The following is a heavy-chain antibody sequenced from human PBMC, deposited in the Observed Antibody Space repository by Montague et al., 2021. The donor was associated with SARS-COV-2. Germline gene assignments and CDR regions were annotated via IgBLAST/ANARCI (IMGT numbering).Heavy chain of an antibody. J-gene: IGHJ6*02. CDR2: IDWDDDK. D-gene: IGHD5-18*01. Sequence: PALVKPTQTLTLTCTFSGFSFSTSGMCVSWIRQPPGRALEWLALIDWDDDKYYSTSLKTRLTISKDTSENQVVLTMTNMDPVDTATYYCARIAVSGTAMGQDYSYTGMNIWAQGTTVTFSS. CDR3: ARIAVSGTAMGQDYSYTGMNI. V-gene: IGHV2-70*01. CDR1: GFSFSTSGMC.